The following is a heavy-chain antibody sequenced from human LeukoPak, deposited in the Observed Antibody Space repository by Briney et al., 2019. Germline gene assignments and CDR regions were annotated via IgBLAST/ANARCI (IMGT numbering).Heavy chain of an antibody. CDR2: IYTSGST. D-gene: IGHD5-18*01. CDR1: GGSISSGSYY. J-gene: IGHJ5*02. CDR3: ARGVQGYSYGPNWFDP. V-gene: IGHV4-61*02. Sequence: PSETLSLTCTVSGGSISSGSYYWSWTRQPAGKGLEWIGRIYTSGSTNYNPSLKSRVTISVDTSKNQFSLKLSSVTAADTAVYYCARGVQGYSYGPNWFDPWGQGTLVTVSS.